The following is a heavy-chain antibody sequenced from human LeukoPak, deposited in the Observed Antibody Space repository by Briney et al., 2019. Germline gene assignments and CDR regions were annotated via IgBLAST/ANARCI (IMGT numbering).Heavy chain of an antibody. Sequence: GGSLRLSCAASGFTFSSYSMNWVRQAPGKGLEWVSSISSSSSYIYYADSVKGRFTISRDNAKNSLYLQMNSLRAEDTAVYYCARDGVVVVAARGFDYWGQGTLVTVSS. CDR3: ARDGVVVVAARGFDY. J-gene: IGHJ4*02. CDR1: GFTFSSYS. CDR2: ISSSSSYI. V-gene: IGHV3-21*01. D-gene: IGHD2-15*01.